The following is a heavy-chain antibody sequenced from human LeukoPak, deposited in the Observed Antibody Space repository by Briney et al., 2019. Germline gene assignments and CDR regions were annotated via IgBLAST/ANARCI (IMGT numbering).Heavy chain of an antibody. CDR1: GGSFSGYY. CDR3: ARQYSSSWYH. Sequence: SETLSLTCAVYGGSFSGYYWSWIRQPPGKGLEWIGEVNHSGRTNYNPSLKSRVTISVDTSKNQFSLKLSSVAAADTAVYYCARQYSSSWYHWGQGTLVTVSS. D-gene: IGHD6-13*01. CDR2: VNHSGRT. J-gene: IGHJ5*02. V-gene: IGHV4-34*01.